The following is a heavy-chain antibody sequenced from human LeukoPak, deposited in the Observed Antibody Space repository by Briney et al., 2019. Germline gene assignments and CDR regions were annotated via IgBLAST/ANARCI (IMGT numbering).Heavy chain of an antibody. CDR3: ARYDAYNSGWYDY. D-gene: IGHD6-19*01. J-gene: IGHJ4*02. CDR2: IYYSGST. V-gene: IGHV4-39*02. CDR1: GDSISSSSYY. Sequence: PSETLSLTCTVSGDSISSSSYYWGWIRQPPGKGLEWIGNIYYSGSTYYNPSLKSRVTISVDTSKNHFSLKLSSVTAADTAVFYYARYDAYNSGWYDYWGQGTLVTVSS.